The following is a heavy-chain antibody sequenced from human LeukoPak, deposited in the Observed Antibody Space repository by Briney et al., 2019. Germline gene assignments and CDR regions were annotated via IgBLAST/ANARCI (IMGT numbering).Heavy chain of an antibody. CDR2: IIPILGIA. D-gene: IGHD2-21*02. CDR1: GGSFNSYT. Sequence: GASVKVSCKASGGSFNSYTISWVREAPGRGLEWMGRIIPILGIANYAHKFPGRATITADKSTSTDYMELSSLRCEDTAVYQCARVLFGDCPNNYYYYIDLWGKGNTVTVSS. J-gene: IGHJ6*03. V-gene: IGHV1-69*02. CDR3: ARVLFGDCPNNYYYYIDL.